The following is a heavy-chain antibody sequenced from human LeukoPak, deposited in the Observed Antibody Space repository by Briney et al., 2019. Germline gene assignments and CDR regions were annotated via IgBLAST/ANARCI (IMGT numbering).Heavy chain of an antibody. Sequence: SVKVSCKASGGTFSSYAISWVRQAPGQGLEWMGRIIPILGIANYAQKFQGRVTITADKSTSTAYMELSSLRSEDTAVYYCARDLRPYSSGWYGGFEDYWGQGTLVTVSS. J-gene: IGHJ4*02. V-gene: IGHV1-69*04. CDR1: GGTFSSYA. CDR2: IIPILGIA. CDR3: ARDLRPYSSGWYGGFEDY. D-gene: IGHD6-19*01.